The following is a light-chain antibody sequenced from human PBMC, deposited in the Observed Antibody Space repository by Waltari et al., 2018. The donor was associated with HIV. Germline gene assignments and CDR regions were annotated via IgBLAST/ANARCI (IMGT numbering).Light chain of an antibody. V-gene: IGLV2-14*03. CDR2: DVT. Sequence: SALTQPASVSGSPGQSITISCLGASSAIGSFDYDSWYQQHPDKAPKLILYDVTYRPSGVSGRFSGSRSGSMASLTISGLQPEDEADYFCCSYSDSGTILFGGGTRVTVL. CDR3: CSYSDSGTIL. CDR1: SSAIGSFDY. J-gene: IGLJ2*01.